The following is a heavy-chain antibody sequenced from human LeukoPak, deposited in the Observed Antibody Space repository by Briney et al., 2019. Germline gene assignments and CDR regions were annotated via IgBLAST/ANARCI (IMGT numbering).Heavy chain of an antibody. CDR3: ARRAFGVGYYFDY. J-gene: IGHJ4*02. D-gene: IGHD3-3*01. CDR2: IGRSGDAK. V-gene: IGHV3-48*03. Sequence: GGSLRLSCTASEFTFSSHEMIWVRQAPGKGLEWISSIGRSGDAKYYADSVKGRFTISRDNSKNSLYLQMNSLSADDTAVYYCARRAFGVGYYFDYWGQGTLVTVSS. CDR1: EFTFSSHE.